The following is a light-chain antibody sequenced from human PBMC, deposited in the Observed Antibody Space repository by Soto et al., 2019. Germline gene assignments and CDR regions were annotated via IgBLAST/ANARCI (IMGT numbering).Light chain of an antibody. CDR2: DAS. Sequence: DIQMTQSPSTLSASVGDRVTIACRASQRIASWLAWYQQKPGKAPKFLIYDASDLESGVPSRFSGSGSGTEFTLTISSLQPDDFATYYCQQYRGKPFTFGQGTKVEIK. V-gene: IGKV1-5*01. CDR1: QRIASW. CDR3: QQYRGKPFT. J-gene: IGKJ2*01.